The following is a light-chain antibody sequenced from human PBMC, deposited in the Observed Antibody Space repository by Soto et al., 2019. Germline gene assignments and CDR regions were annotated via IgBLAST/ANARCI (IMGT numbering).Light chain of an antibody. CDR2: GAS. J-gene: IGKJ4*01. V-gene: IGKV3-20*01. CDR3: QQYERSPTT. Sequence: EIVLTQSPGTLSLSPGERATLSCRASQSVSSTYLAWYQQKPGRAPSLLIYGASRRATGIPDRFSGSGSGTDFTLTISRLEPADFAVYYCQQYERSPTTFGGGTKVEIK. CDR1: QSVSSTY.